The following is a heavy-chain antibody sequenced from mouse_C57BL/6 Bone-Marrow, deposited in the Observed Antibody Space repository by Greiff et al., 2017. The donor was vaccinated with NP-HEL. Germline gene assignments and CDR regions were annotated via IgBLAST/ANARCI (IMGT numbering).Heavy chain of an antibody. D-gene: IGHD2-1*01. CDR1: GVDFSRYW. Sequence: AAEGVDFSRYWMSWVRRAPGKGLEWIGEINPDSSTINYAPSLKDKFIISRDNAKNTLYLQMSKVRSEDTALYYCARPGNGNPWFAYWGQGTLVTVSA. J-gene: IGHJ3*01. CDR2: INPDSSTI. V-gene: IGHV4-1*01. CDR3: ARPGNGNPWFAY.